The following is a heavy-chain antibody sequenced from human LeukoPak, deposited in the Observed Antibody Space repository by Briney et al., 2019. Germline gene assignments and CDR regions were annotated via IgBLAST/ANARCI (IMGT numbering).Heavy chain of an antibody. CDR2: IGFSTTYI. CDR1: AFTFSSHT. CDR3: ARDINSVAFDM. J-gene: IGHJ3*02. Sequence: PGGSLRLSCAGSAFTFSSHTINWVRQAPGRGLEWVSCIGFSTTYIHYADSVKGRFTVTRDNAKDSVSLQMNSLRAEDTAVYYCARDINSVAFDMWGQGTVVTVSS. V-gene: IGHV3-21*01. D-gene: IGHD1-1*01.